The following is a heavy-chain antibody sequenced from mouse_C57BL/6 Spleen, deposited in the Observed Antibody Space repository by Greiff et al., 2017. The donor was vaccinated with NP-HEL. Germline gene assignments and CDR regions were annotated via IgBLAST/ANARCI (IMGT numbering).Heavy chain of an antibody. CDR3: ARHPITTVPYFDY. Sequence: QVQLKESGAELVKPGASVKRSGKASGDTGTEYTRKGGKQRWGQGGEGRGGWYPGRGSIKYNEKFKDKATLTADKSSSTVYMELSRLTSEDSAVYFCARHPITTVPYFDYWGQGTTLTVSS. V-gene: IGHV1-62-2*01. D-gene: IGHD1-1*01. CDR2: WYPGRGSI. CDR1: GDTGTEYT. J-gene: IGHJ2*01.